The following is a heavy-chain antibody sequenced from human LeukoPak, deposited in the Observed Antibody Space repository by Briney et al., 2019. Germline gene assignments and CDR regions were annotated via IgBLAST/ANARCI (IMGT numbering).Heavy chain of an antibody. CDR1: GFTFSSYS. CDR2: ISSSSYI. J-gene: IGHJ4*02. D-gene: IGHD2-2*02. Sequence: GGSLRLSCAASGFTFSSYSMNWVRQAPGKGLEWVSSISSSSYIYYADSVKGRFTISRDNAKNSLYLQMNSLRAEDTAVYYCARALFYDGELYSDYWGQGTLVTVSS. CDR3: ARALFYDGELYSDY. V-gene: IGHV3-21*01.